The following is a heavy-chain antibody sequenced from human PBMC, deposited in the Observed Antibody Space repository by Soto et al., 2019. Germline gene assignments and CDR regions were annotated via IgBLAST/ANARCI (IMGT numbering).Heavy chain of an antibody. D-gene: IGHD3-16*01. CDR3: AKGKLRYYYFDY. J-gene: IGHJ4*02. Sequence: GGSLRLSCAASGFTFSSYGMHWVRQAPGKGLEWVAVISYDGSNKYYADSVKGRFTISRDNSKNTLYLQMNSLRAEDTAVYYCAKGKLRYYYFDYWRQGTLVTVSS. CDR2: ISYDGSNK. CDR1: GFTFSSYG. V-gene: IGHV3-30*18.